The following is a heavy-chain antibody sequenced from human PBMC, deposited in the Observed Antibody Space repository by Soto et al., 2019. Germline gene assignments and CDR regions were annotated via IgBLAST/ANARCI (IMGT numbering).Heavy chain of an antibody. CDR1: GGTISGSY. Sequence: SETLSLTCSVSGGTISGSYWSWIRQPPGKGLEWLCYVYYTGSTNYSPSLRSRVSISVDTSKNEFSLRLSSVTAADTAVYFCARSVAVPGAHIDYWGQGTQVTVSS. V-gene: IGHV4-59*01. CDR3: ARSVAVPGAHIDY. D-gene: IGHD6-19*01. CDR2: VYYTGST. J-gene: IGHJ4*02.